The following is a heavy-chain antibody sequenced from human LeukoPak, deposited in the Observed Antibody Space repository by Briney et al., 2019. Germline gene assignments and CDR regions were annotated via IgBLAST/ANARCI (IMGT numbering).Heavy chain of an antibody. J-gene: IGHJ4*02. CDR1: GFTFSSYA. D-gene: IGHD3-10*01. CDR3: VKGGPSVLWFGKLSSGYFDY. CDR2: ISSNGGST. Sequence: GGSLRLSCSASGFTFSSYAMHWVRQAPGKGLEYVSAISSNGGSTYYADSVKGRFTISRDNSKNTLYLQMSSLRAEDTAVYYCVKGGPSVLWFGKLSSGYFDYWGQGTLVTVSS. V-gene: IGHV3-64D*09.